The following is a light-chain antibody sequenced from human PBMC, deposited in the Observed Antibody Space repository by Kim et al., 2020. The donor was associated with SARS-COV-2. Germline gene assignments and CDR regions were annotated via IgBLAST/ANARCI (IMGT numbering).Light chain of an antibody. CDR3: QQYGNPHT. V-gene: IGKV3-20*01. CDR1: QTVYNDY. J-gene: IGKJ2*01. Sequence: EILLTQSPGTLSLSAGERATLSCRASQTVYNDYVAWYHQKPGQAPRLLIYRASTRATGIPDRFSGSGSGTDFTLTISRLEPEDFAVYYCQQYGNPHTFGQETKLEI. CDR2: RAS.